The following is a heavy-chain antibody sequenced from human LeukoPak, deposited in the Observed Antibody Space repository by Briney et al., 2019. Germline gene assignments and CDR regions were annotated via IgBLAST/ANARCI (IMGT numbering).Heavy chain of an antibody. V-gene: IGHV4-61*02. CDR2: IYASGGA. D-gene: IGHD2-2*01. J-gene: IGHJ6*03. CDR3: AIDAAYSRTSWSLLGHARRNYYYYYMDV. CDR1: GGSVSSGGNY. Sequence: SETLSLTCTVSGGSVSSGGNYWSWIRQPAGKGLEWIGRIYASGGANYNPSLKSRVTISVDMSKNQFSLKLSSVTAADTAVYYCAIDAAYSRTSWSLLGHARRNYYYYYMDVWGKGTTVTVSS.